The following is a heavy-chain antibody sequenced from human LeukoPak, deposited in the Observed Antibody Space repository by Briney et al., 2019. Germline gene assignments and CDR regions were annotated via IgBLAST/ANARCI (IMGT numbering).Heavy chain of an antibody. J-gene: IGHJ4*02. CDR2: IIPIFGTA. CDR3: ATTPVVSNFNFDY. Sequence: ASVKVSCTASGGTFSSYAISWVRQAPGQGREWMGGIIPIFGTANYAQKFQGRVTITADESTSTAYMELSSLRSEDTAVYYCATTPVVSNFNFDYWGQGTLVTVSS. D-gene: IGHD3-22*01. CDR1: GGTFSSYA. V-gene: IGHV1-69*13.